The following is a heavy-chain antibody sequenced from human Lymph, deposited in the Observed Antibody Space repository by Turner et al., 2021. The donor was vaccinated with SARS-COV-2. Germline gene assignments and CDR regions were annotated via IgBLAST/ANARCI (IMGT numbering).Heavy chain of an antibody. CDR2: FDLEDGET. CDR1: GSTLTELS. CDR3: AIGSSKPQWLDLFWY. J-gene: IGHJ4*02. D-gene: IGHD6-19*01. V-gene: IGHV1-24*01. Sequence: QVQLVQSGAEVKTPGASVKVSCRVSGSTLTELSMHWVRQAPGKGLEWMGGFDLEDGETIYAQKFQGRVTMTEDTSTDTPYMELSSLRSEDTAVYYCAIGSSKPQWLDLFWYWGQGTLVTVSS.